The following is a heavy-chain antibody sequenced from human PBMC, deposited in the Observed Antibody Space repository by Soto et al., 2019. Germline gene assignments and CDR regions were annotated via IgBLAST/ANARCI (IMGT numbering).Heavy chain of an antibody. J-gene: IGHJ3*02. CDR2: INAGNGNT. V-gene: IGHV1-3*01. D-gene: IGHD6-19*01. Sequence: ASVKVSCKASGYTFTSYAMHWVRQAPGQRLEWMGWINAGNGNTKYSQKFQGRVTITRDTSASTAYMELSSLRSEDTAVYYCASGSGWYEAFDIWGQGTMVTVSS. CDR1: GYTFTSYA. CDR3: ASGSGWYEAFDI.